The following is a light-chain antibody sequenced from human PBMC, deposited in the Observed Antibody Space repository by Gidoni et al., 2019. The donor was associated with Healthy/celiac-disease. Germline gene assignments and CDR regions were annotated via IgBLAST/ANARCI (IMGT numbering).Light chain of an antibody. CDR2: GAS. J-gene: IGKJ4*01. CDR3: QQYNNWPLT. V-gene: IGKV3-15*01. Sequence: EIVMTQSPATLSVSPGERATLSCRASQSVSSNLAWYQQKTGQAPRLLIYGASTRATGIPARFSGRGSGTEFTLTISSLQSEDFAVYYCQQYNNWPLTVGGGTKVEIK. CDR1: QSVSSN.